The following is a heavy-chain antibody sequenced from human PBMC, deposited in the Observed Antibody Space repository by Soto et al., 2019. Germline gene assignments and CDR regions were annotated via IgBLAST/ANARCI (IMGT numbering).Heavy chain of an antibody. Sequence: QVQLVQSGAEVKKPGASVKVSCKASGYTFTSYGISWVRQAPGQGLEWMGWISTYNGNAKYAQKLQGRVTMTTDTTTSTADMELRSMRSDDTAAYYCAREPTYYDYWGQGTLVTVSS. CDR2: ISTYNGNA. CDR3: AREPTYYDY. CDR1: GYTFTSYG. J-gene: IGHJ4*02. V-gene: IGHV1-18*01.